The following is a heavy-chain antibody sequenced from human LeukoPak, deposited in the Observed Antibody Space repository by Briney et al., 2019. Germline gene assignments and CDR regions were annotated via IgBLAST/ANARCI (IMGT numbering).Heavy chain of an antibody. Sequence: PGGSLRLSCAASGFTFSSYAKSWVRQAPGKGLEWVSAISGSGGSTYYADSVKGRFTISRDNSKNTLYLQMNSLRAEDTAVYYCAKQLWYSSSWYAVHDAFDIWGQGTMVTVSS. CDR1: GFTFSSYA. J-gene: IGHJ3*02. D-gene: IGHD6-13*01. CDR3: AKQLWYSSSWYAVHDAFDI. V-gene: IGHV3-23*01. CDR2: ISGSGGST.